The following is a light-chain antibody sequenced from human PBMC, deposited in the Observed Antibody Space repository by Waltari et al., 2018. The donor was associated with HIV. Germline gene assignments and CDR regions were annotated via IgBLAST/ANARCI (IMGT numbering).Light chain of an antibody. CDR2: DAS. CDR1: QSVSSNY. V-gene: IGKV3-20*01. CDR3: QQYGNSPVYT. J-gene: IGKJ2*01. Sequence: EIVLTQSPGILSLSPGERAPLSCRASQSVSSNYLAWYQQKPGRAPRLLIFDASTRASRIPDRFSGSGSGTDFTLTISRLEPEDFAVYYCQQYGNSPVYTFGQGTKLEIK.